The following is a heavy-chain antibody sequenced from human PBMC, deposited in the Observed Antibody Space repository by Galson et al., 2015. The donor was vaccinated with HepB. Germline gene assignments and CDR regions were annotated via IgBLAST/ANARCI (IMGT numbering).Heavy chain of an antibody. J-gene: IGHJ4*02. CDR3: ARDTVAYDYVWGSYRLDY. D-gene: IGHD3-16*02. CDR1: GFTFSSYW. CDR2: IKQDGSEK. Sequence: SLRLSCAASGFTFSSYWMSWVRQAPGKGLEWVANIKQDGSEKYYVDSVKGRFTISRDNAKNSLYLQMNSLRAEDTAVYYCARDTVAYDYVWGSYRLDYWGQGTLVTVSS. V-gene: IGHV3-7*01.